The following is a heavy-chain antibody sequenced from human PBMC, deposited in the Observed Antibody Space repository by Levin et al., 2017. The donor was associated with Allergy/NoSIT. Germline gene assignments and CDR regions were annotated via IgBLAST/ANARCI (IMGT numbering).Heavy chain of an antibody. Sequence: ASVKVSCAASGFAFTSYWMTWVRQAPGKGLEWVANINQDGSEKYYVDSVKGRFTISRDNAKNSLYLQMNSLRDEDTAVYYCATSRSFDYWGQGTLVTVSS. J-gene: IGHJ4*02. CDR2: INQDGSEK. CDR3: ATSRSFDY. CDR1: GFAFTSYW. V-gene: IGHV3-7*01.